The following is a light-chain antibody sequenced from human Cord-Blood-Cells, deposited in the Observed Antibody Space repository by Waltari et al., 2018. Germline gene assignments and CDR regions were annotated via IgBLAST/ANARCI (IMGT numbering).Light chain of an antibody. J-gene: IGLJ3*02. CDR1: SSDVGSYNI. Sequence: QSALTQPASVSGSPGQSITISCTGTSSDVGSYNIVSWYQQHPGKPPKLMIYEGSKRPSGVSNRFSGSKSGNTASLTISGLQAEDEADYYCCSYAGSSTFWVFGGGTKLTVL. V-gene: IGLV2-23*01. CDR3: CSYAGSSTFWV. CDR2: EGS.